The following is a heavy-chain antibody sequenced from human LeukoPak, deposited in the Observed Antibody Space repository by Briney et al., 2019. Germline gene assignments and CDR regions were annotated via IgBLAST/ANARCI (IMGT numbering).Heavy chain of an antibody. CDR3: ARVPLRYFDRGPFDI. Sequence: SETLSLTCTVSGYSISSGYYWSWIRQPPGKGLEWIGEINHSGSTNYNPSLKSRVTISVDTSKNQFSLKLSSVTAPDTAVYYCARVPLRYFDRGPFDIWGQGTMVTVSS. J-gene: IGHJ3*02. D-gene: IGHD3-9*01. CDR1: GYSISSGYY. V-gene: IGHV4-38-2*02. CDR2: INHSGST.